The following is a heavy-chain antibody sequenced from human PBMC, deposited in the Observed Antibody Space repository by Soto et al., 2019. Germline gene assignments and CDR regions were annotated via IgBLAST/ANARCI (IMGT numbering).Heavy chain of an antibody. J-gene: IGHJ2*01. D-gene: IGHD5-18*01. V-gene: IGHV1-46*04. CDR2: IDPSGGGA. Sequence: ASVKVSCKASGYTFTNYYLHWVRQAPGQGLQWIGIIDPSGGGATYAQNLSGRVTMTRDTSTSTVSMELKRLRSDDTAVYYCARVVVRGVSGENGRYSAFDLLGRGTLVKVSS. CDR1: GYTFTNYY. CDR3: ARVVVRGVSGENGRYSAFDL.